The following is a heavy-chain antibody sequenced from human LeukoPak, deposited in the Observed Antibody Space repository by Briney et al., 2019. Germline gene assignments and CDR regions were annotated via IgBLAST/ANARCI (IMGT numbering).Heavy chain of an antibody. CDR2: IYPGDSDT. V-gene: IGHV5-51*01. Sequence: GESLKISCKGSGYSFTSYWIGWVRQMPGKGLEWMGIIYPGDSDTRYSPSFQGQVTISADKSISTAYLQLSSLKASDTAMYYCAKTTGYCSSTSCYTEEYFQHWGQGTLVTVSS. CDR1: GYSFTSYW. D-gene: IGHD2-2*02. J-gene: IGHJ1*01. CDR3: AKTTGYCSSTSCYTEEYFQH.